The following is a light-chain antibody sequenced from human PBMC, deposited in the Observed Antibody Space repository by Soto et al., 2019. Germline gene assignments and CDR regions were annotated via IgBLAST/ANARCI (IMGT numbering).Light chain of an antibody. CDR1: QYITTY. V-gene: IGKV1-39*01. CDR3: QHSYSNVWT. J-gene: IGKJ1*01. Sequence: DVQMAQSPSSLSASVGDRVTITCRASQYITTYLNWYRQKPGKAPKLLIYAASILQSGVPSRFSGRGSGTDFTLTISGLEAEDFATYYCQHSYSNVWTFGQGTKVDIK. CDR2: AAS.